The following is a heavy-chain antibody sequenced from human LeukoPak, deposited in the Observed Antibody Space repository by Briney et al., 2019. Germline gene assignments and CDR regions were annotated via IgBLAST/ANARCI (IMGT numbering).Heavy chain of an antibody. J-gene: IGHJ6*02. D-gene: IGHD3-9*01. CDR2: IIPIFGTA. V-gene: IGHV1-69*13. CDR1: GGTFSSYA. CDR3: ARGVLTGYKAYYYYYGMDV. Sequence: GASVKVSCKASGGTFSSYAISWVRQAPGQGLEWMGGIIPIFGTANYAQKFQGRVTITADESTSTAYMELSSLRSEDTAVYHCARGVLTGYKAYYYYYGMDVWGQGTTVTVSS.